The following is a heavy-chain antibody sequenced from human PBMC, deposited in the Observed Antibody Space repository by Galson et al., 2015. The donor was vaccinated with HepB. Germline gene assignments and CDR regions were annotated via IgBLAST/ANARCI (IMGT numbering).Heavy chain of an antibody. J-gene: IGHJ6*02. V-gene: IGHV5-51*01. CDR3: ARRRGYTTNWLDYYYYGMDV. D-gene: IGHD1-1*01. CDR2: IYPGDSEI. Sequence: QSGAEVKKPGESLRISCKGSGYSFTSYWISWVRQMPGKGLEWMGIIYPGDSEIIYSPSFQGQVTISADKSISTAFLQWSSLTASDTAIYYCARRRGYTTNWLDYYYYGMDVWGQGTTVSVSS. CDR1: GYSFTSYW.